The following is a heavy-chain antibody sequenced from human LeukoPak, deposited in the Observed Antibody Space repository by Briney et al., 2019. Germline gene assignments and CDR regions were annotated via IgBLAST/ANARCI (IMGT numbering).Heavy chain of an antibody. CDR2: ISPSGGAT. J-gene: IGHJ4*02. D-gene: IGHD1-26*01. CDR1: GFTFNNYP. V-gene: IGHV3-23*01. CDR3: GKYLQTTVGANDY. Sequence: GGSLRLSCAASGFTFNNYPVNWVRQAPGKGLEWVSVISPSGGATFYGDSVQGRFTISRDNSRDTLYLQMNSLTAEDTAVYYCGKYLQTTVGANDYWGRGTLVTVSS.